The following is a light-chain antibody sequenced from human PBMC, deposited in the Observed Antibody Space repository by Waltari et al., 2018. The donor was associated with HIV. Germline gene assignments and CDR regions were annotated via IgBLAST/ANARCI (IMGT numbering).Light chain of an antibody. CDR3: QVWNKTSEHFV. J-gene: IGLJ1*01. CDR2: DDR. Sequence: SSVLTQPPSVSVAPGQTASITCAGHNVGTMSVHWYQQKPGQAPLLVVYDDRDRPSEIPERFSGSKSGNTATLTISRVEGGDEADYYCQVWNKTSEHFVFGSGTTVTVL. V-gene: IGLV3-21*02. CDR1: NVGTMS.